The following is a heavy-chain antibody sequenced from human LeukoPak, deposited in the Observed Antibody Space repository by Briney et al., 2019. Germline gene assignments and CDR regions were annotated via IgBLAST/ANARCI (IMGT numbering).Heavy chain of an antibody. CDR1: GFTFSSYA. CDR2: ISSNGGST. CDR3: ARVTRYDAFDI. Sequence: GGSLRLSCAASGFTFSSYAMHWVRQAPGKGLEYVSAISSNGGSTYYAHSVKGRFTISRDNSKNTLYLQMGSLRAEDMAVYYCARVTRYDAFDIWGQGTMVTVSS. V-gene: IGHV3-64*01. J-gene: IGHJ3*02.